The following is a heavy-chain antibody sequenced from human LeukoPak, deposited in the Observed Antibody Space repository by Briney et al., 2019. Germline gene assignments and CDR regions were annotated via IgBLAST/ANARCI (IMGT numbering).Heavy chain of an antibody. CDR3: ARDGTAMVITNGYFDY. CDR2: VSGSGGST. J-gene: IGHJ4*02. V-gene: IGHV3-23*01. D-gene: IGHD5-18*01. CDR1: GYTFAGYA. Sequence: HPGGCVRLSCAASGYTFAGYAMTWVRQAPGKGLEWVSAVSGSGGSTYSADSVKGRFTISRDNSKNTLYLQINSLRAEDTAVYYCARDGTAMVITNGYFDYWGQGTLVTVSS.